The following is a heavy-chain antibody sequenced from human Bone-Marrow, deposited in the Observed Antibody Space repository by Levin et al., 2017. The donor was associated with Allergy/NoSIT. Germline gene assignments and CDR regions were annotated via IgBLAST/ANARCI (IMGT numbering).Heavy chain of an antibody. Sequence: SETLSLTCTVSGGSISSSSYYWGWVRQPPGQGLEWIGSIHYSGSTYYNPSLKSRVTISVDTSKQQFFLKLSSVTAADTAVYYCARNKFTYYYDSTGYYFDLWGRGTLVTVSS. CDR1: GGSISSSSYY. D-gene: IGHD3-22*01. J-gene: IGHJ2*01. CDR3: ARNKFTYYYDSTGYYFDL. CDR2: IHYSGST. V-gene: IGHV4-39*01.